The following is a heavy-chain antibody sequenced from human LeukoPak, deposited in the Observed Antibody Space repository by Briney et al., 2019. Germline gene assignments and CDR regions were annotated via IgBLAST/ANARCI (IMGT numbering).Heavy chain of an antibody. Sequence: GGSLRLSCAASGFTFSSYAMSWVRQAPGKGLEWVSAISGSGGSTYYADSVKGRLTIYRDNSKNTLYLQMNSLRAEDTAVYYCAKDKYQIAVAGYFDYRGEGTLGTVSS. CDR1: GFTFSSYA. V-gene: IGHV3-23*01. CDR3: AKDKYQIAVAGYFDY. CDR2: ISGSGGST. D-gene: IGHD6-19*01. J-gene: IGHJ4*02.